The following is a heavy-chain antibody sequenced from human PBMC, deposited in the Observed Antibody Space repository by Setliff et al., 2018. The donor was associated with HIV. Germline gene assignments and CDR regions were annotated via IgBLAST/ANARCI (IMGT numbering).Heavy chain of an antibody. D-gene: IGHD3-3*01. Sequence: PGGSVKLPCAASGSTVSTYYMSWVRRPPGKGLEWVSTIDSGGSTYPADSVKGRFTLSRDTSKNTLFLQMNTLRPEDTAVYYCARVRLYNTALDYWGQGTLVTVSS. V-gene: IGHV3-66*02. J-gene: IGHJ4*02. CDR2: IDSGGST. CDR1: GSTVSTYY. CDR3: ARVRLYNTALDY.